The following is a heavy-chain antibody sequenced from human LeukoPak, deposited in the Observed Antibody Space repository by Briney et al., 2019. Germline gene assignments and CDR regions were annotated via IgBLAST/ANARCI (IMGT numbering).Heavy chain of an antibody. V-gene: IGHV1-18*01. CDR3: ARGYCSSTSCYAEPFDY. J-gene: IGHJ4*02. D-gene: IGHD2-2*01. Sequence: ASVKVSCKASGYTFTSYGMSWVRQAPGQGLEWMGWISIYNGNRNYAQKLHGRVTMTTDTSTTTAYMELRSLRSDDTAVYYCARGYCSSTSCYAEPFDYWGQGTLVTVSS. CDR1: GYTFTSYG. CDR2: ISIYNGNR.